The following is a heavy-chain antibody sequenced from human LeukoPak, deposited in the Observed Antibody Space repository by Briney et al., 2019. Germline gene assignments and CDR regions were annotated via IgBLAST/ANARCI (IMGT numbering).Heavy chain of an antibody. CDR3: ARGTSTALDY. V-gene: IGHV3-30-3*01. CDR1: GFTFSSYA. CDR2: ISYDGSNK. Sequence: GGSLRLSCAASGFTFSSYAMHWVRQAPGKGLEWVAVISYDGSNKYYADSVKGRFTISRDNTKNTLYLQMNSLRAEDTAAYFCARGTSTALDYWGQGTLVTVSS. D-gene: IGHD5/OR15-5a*01. J-gene: IGHJ4*02.